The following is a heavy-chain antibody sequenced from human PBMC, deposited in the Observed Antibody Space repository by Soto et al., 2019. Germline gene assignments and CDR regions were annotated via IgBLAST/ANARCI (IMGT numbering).Heavy chain of an antibody. D-gene: IGHD4-17*01. CDR1: GFTFSNAW. CDR3: TTDGALKSDYGDRYYYYYGMDV. V-gene: IGHV3-15*07. J-gene: IGHJ6*02. CDR2: IKSKTDGGTT. Sequence: EVQLVESGGGLVKPGGSLRLSCAASGFTFSNAWMNWVRQAPGKGLEWVGRIKSKTDGGTTDYAAPVKGRFTISRDDSKNTLYLQMNSLKTEDTAMYYCTTDGALKSDYGDRYYYYYGMDVWGQGTTVTVSS.